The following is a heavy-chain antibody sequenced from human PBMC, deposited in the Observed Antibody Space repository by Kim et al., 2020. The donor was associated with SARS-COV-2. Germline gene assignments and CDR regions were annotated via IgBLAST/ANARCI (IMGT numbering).Heavy chain of an antibody. V-gene: IGHV4-39*01. D-gene: IGHD4-4*01. Sequence: YNPSLKIRVTISVDTSKNQFSLKLSSVTAADTAVYYCARRDYSNSPLWDPWGQGTLVTVSS. CDR3: ARRDYSNSPLWDP. J-gene: IGHJ5*02.